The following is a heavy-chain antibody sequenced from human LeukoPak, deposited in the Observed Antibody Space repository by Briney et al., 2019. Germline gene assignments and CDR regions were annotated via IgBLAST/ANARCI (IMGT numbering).Heavy chain of an antibody. Sequence: SEILSLTCTVSGGSISSYYWSWIRQPPGKGLKWIGNIYYSGYTTYSPSLRSRVTISVDTSKNQFSLKLSSVTAADTAVYYCARETSQKGAHYMDVWGKGTTITISS. CDR3: ARETSQKGAHYMDV. V-gene: IGHV4-59*01. CDR2: IYYSGYT. D-gene: IGHD3-16*01. CDR1: GGSISSYY. J-gene: IGHJ6*03.